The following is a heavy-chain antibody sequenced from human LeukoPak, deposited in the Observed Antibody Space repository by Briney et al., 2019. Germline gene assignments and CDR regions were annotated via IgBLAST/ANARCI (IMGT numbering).Heavy chain of an antibody. CDR1: GGSFSGYY. Sequence: SETLSLTCAAYGGSFSGYYWSWIRQPPGKGLEWIGEINHSGSTNYNPSLKSRVTISVDTSKNQFSLKLSSVTAADTAVYYCARLGNYGNFDYWGQGTLVTVSS. J-gene: IGHJ4*02. CDR2: INHSGST. CDR3: ARLGNYGNFDY. V-gene: IGHV4-34*01. D-gene: IGHD1-7*01.